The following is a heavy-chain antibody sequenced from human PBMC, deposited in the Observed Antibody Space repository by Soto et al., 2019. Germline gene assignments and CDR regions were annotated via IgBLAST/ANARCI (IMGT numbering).Heavy chain of an antibody. CDR2: IYYSGST. J-gene: IGHJ6*02. CDR1: GGSISSSSYY. D-gene: IGHD2-2*02. V-gene: IGHV4-39*01. CDR3: GVPAAINYPSYGMDV. Sequence: PSETLSLTCTVSGGSISSSSYYWGWIRQPPGKGLEWIGSIYYSGSTYYNPSLKSRVTISVDTSKNQFSLKLSSVTAADTAVYYCGVPAAINYPSYGMDVWGQGTTVTVS.